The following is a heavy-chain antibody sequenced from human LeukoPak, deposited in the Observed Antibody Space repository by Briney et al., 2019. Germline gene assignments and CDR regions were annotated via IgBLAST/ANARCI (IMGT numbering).Heavy chain of an antibody. Sequence: PGRSLRLSCEAAGFTFSTYGMHWVRQAPGKGLEWVALISYDGGKKYYADSVKGRLTISRDNSKNTLYLQTNSLIPDDTAVYYCAKGKQQWWTFDALDIWGQGTTVTVSS. CDR3: AKGKQQWWTFDALDI. CDR2: ISYDGGKK. V-gene: IGHV3-30*18. J-gene: IGHJ3*02. D-gene: IGHD5-18*01. CDR1: GFTFSTYG.